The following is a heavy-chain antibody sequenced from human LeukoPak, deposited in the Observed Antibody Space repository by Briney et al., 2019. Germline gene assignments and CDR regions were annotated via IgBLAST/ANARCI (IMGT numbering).Heavy chain of an antibody. CDR3: AREREQVLSGIYYLLDY. J-gene: IGHJ4*02. Sequence: APVXXXCXASGYSFTTHGITWVRQAPGRGRXGRXGISTYYDNTNYAQNLQGRVSVTTDISTDTAYMELRNLRSDDTAVYFCAREREQVLSGIYYLLDYWGQGTLVTVSS. D-gene: IGHD1-26*01. V-gene: IGHV1-18*01. CDR1: GYSFTTHG. CDR2: ISTYYDNT.